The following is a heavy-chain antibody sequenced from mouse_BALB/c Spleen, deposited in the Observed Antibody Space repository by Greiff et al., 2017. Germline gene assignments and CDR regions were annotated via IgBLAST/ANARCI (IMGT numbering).Heavy chain of an antibody. D-gene: IGHD2-1*01. CDR3: ARDYYGNPSAMDY. CDR1: GYSITSGYY. CDR2: ISYDGSN. V-gene: IGHV3-6*02. Sequence: LQESGPGLVKPSQSLSLTCSVTGYSITSGYYWNWIRQFPGNKLEWMGYISYDGSNNYNPSLKNRISITRDTSKNQFFLKLNSVTTEDTATYYCARDYYGNPSAMDYWGQGTSVTVSS. J-gene: IGHJ4*01.